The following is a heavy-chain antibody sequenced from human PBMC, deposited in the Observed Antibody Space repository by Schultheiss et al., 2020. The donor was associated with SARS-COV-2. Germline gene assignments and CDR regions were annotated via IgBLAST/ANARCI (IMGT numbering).Heavy chain of an antibody. CDR1: GFTFSSYE. CDR2: ISGSGGST. Sequence: GGSLRLSCAASGFTFSSYEMNWVRQAPGKGLEWVSAISGSGGSTYYADSVKGRFTISRDNSKNTLYLQMNSLRAEDTAVYYCARSSIIAAAGYFDYWGQGTLVTVSS. J-gene: IGHJ4*02. V-gene: IGHV3-23*01. CDR3: ARSSIIAAAGYFDY. D-gene: IGHD6-13*01.